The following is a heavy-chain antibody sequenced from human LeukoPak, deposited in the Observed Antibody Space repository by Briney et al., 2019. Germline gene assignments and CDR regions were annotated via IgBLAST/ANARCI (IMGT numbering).Heavy chain of an antibody. V-gene: IGHV1-2*02. CDR1: GYTFTDYY. D-gene: IGHD2-2*01. CDR3: ARGGYCSSRGCFTIDY. J-gene: IGHJ4*02. Sequence: VASVKVSCKASGYTFTDYYLHWLRQTPGQGLEWMGWINPNSGDTNYAQKFQGTVTMTRDTSISTAYMELSRLRSDDTAVYYCARGGYCSSRGCFTIDYWGQGTLVTVSS. CDR2: INPNSGDT.